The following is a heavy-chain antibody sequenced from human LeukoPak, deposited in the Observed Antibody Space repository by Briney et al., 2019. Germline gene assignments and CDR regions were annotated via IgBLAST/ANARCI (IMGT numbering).Heavy chain of an antibody. V-gene: IGHV3-21*01. CDR3: ARGRDIVATISLFDY. CDR2: ISSSSSYI. CDR1: GFTFSSYS. D-gene: IGHD5-12*01. Sequence: GGSLRLSCAASGFTFSSYSMNWVRQAPGKGLEWVSSISSSSSYIYYADSVKGRFTISRDNAKNSLYLQMNSLRAEDTAVYYCARGRDIVATISLFDYWGQGTLVTVSS. J-gene: IGHJ4*02.